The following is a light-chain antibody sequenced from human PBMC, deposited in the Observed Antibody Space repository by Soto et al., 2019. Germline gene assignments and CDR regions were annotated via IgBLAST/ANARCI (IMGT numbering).Light chain of an antibody. CDR2: GAS. J-gene: IGKJ4*01. CDR1: QTVTNTY. CDR3: QQYGTLPRT. V-gene: IGKV3-20*01. Sequence: EIVLTQSPGTLSLSPGERATLSCRASQTVTNTYLACYPQKSGQAPQFLIYGASNRSTGIADTFSGSGYETDFTLTISGLEPEDFTVFYCQQYGTLPRTFGGGTKVEI.